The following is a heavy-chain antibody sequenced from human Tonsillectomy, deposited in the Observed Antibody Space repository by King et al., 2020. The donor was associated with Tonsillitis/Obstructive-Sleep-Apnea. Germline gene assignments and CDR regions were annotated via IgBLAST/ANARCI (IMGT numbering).Heavy chain of an antibody. CDR3: VRDDKDGRHLDY. J-gene: IGHJ4*02. V-gene: IGHV1-46*01. CDR2: INPSDGIT. CDR1: GYTFTRNY. Sequence: VQLVESGAEVKKPGASVKVSCKASGYTFTRNYVHWGRQAPGQGLEWMGIINPSDGITTYAQKFQGRVIMTTDTSTRTVNMELSSLRAGDTAVYYCVRDDKDGRHLDYWGQGSLVSVSS. D-gene: IGHD2-15*01.